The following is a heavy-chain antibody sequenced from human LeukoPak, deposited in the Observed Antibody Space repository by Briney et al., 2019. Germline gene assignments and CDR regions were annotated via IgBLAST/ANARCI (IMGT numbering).Heavy chain of an antibody. D-gene: IGHD4-23*01. V-gene: IGHV4-59*08. CDR2: SYDSGST. Sequence: SETLCLTCTVSGGSISSYYWSWIRQPPGKGLEWIGYSYDSGSTNYNPSLKSRVTISLDTSKNQFSLKLSSVTAADTAVYYCARHLSAYGGYPGFDYWGQGTLVIVSA. CDR3: ARHLSAYGGYPGFDY. CDR1: GGSISSYY. J-gene: IGHJ4*02.